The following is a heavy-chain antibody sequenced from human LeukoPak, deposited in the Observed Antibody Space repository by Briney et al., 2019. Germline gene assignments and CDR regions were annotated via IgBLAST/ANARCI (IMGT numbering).Heavy chain of an antibody. V-gene: IGHV3-9*01. J-gene: IGHJ4*02. CDR2: ISWNSGSI. Sequence: PGRSLRLSCAASGFTFDDYAMHWVRQAPGKGLEWASGISWNSGSIGYADSVKGRFTISRDNAKNSLYLQMNSLRAEDTALYYCAKGDYYGSGSPPQHWGQGTLVTVSS. D-gene: IGHD3-10*01. CDR1: GFTFDDYA. CDR3: AKGDYYGSGSPPQH.